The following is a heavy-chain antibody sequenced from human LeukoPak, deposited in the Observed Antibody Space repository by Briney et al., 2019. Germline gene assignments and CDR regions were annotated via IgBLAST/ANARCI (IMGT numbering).Heavy chain of an antibody. CDR3: ATAVSSGYYRGADY. D-gene: IGHD3-22*01. Sequence: ASVKVSCKASGGTFSSYAISWVRQAPGKGLEWMGGFDPEDGETIYAQKFQGRVTMTEDTSTDTAYMELSSLRSEDTAVYYCATAVSSGYYRGADYWGQGTLVTVSS. J-gene: IGHJ4*02. CDR2: FDPEDGET. CDR1: GGTFSSYA. V-gene: IGHV1-24*01.